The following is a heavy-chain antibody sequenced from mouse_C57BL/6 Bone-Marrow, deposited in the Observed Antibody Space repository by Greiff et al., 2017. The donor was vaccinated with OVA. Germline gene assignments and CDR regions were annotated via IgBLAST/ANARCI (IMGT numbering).Heavy chain of an antibody. CDR2: INPYNGGT. D-gene: IGHD1-1*01. J-gene: IGHJ3*01. CDR1: GYTFTDYY. Sequence: EVHLVESGPVLVKPGASVKMSCKASGYTFTDYYMNWVKQSHGKSLEWIGVINPYNGGTSYNQKFKGKATLTVDKSSSTAYMELNSLTSEDSAVYYCARPYYYAPFAYWGQGTLVTVSA. V-gene: IGHV1-19*01. CDR3: ARPYYYAPFAY.